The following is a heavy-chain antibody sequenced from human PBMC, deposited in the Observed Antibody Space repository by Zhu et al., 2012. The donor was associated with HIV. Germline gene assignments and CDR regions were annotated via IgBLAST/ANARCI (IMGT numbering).Heavy chain of an antibody. J-gene: IGHJ5*01. V-gene: IGHV4-59*11. CDR3: ARDRDYDILSGASDS. Sequence: QVQLQESGPRLVRPSETLSLTCTVSGGSISSHFWTWIRQPPGKGLEWIGNVYFSGSTKYNPSLESRVTISIDMSKNHFSLELTSVTAADTAVYYCARDRDYDILSGASDSWGQGTLVTVSS. CDR1: GGSISSHF. D-gene: IGHD3-9*01. CDR2: VYFSGST.